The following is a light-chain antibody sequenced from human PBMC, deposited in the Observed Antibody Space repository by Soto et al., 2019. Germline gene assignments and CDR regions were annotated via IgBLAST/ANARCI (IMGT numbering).Light chain of an antibody. CDR1: QRVSSTF. Sequence: GERATLSCRASQRVSSTFLAWYQQKPGQAPRLLIYGTSSRATGIPDRFSGSGSGTDFTLTISRLELEDSAVYYCQPSVSRPACTFGQG. CDR3: QPSVSRPACT. CDR2: GTS. J-gene: IGKJ1*01. V-gene: IGKV3-20*01.